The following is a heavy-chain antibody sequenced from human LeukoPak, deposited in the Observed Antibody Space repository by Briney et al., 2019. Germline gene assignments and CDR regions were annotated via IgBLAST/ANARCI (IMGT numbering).Heavy chain of an antibody. V-gene: IGHV4-39*07. Sequence: SETLSLTCSVSGGSISSSSSYWGWIRQPPGKGLEWIGSIYYSGSSFDNPALKSRVTISVDTSKNQFSLKLISVTAADTAVYYCAAMYTSSHSWGQGTLVTVSS. CDR1: GGSISSSSSY. J-gene: IGHJ5*02. D-gene: IGHD6-6*01. CDR2: IYYSGSS. CDR3: AAMYTSSHS.